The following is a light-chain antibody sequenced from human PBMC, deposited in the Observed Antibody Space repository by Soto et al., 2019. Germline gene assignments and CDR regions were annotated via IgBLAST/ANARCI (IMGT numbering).Light chain of an antibody. Sequence: QSVLTQPASVSGSPGQSITISCTGTSSDVGGYNYVSWYQQHPVKAPQLMIYDVSNRPSGVSNRFSGSKSGNSSSLTISGLQAEDEADYYCSAYTVSRTHVEFGGGTNLTVL. CDR2: DVS. V-gene: IGLV2-14*01. CDR1: SSDVGGYNY. CDR3: SAYTVSRTHVE. J-gene: IGLJ2*01.